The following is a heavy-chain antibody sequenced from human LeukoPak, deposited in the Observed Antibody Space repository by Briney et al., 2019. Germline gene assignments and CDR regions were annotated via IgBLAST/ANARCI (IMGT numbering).Heavy chain of an antibody. CDR3: AKDVYFDSYYFDY. D-gene: IGHD3-9*01. J-gene: IGHJ4*02. V-gene: IGHV3-30*02. CDR2: IQYDGSKK. CDR1: GFTFSSNG. Sequence: GGSLRLSCVASGFTFSSNGMHWVRQAPGKGLEWVTFIQYDGSKKYYADSVKGRFTISRDNSKNTLYLQMNSLRAEDTAVYYCAKDVYFDSYYFDYWGQGTLVTVSS.